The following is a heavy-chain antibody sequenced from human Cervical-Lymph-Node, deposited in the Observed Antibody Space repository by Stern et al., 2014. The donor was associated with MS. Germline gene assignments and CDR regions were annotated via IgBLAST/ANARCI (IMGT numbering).Heavy chain of an antibody. CDR2: ISAYNGNT. J-gene: IGHJ4*02. Sequence: QLVESGAEVKKPGASVKVSCKTSGYTFPSYGISLVRKAPGQGLEWLGWISAYNGNTNYAQRLQGRVTMTTDTSTSTAYMELRSLRSDDTAVYYCARDHNRAAGYSDYWGQGTLVTVSS. V-gene: IGHV1-18*01. CDR1: GYTFPSYG. D-gene: IGHD6-25*01. CDR3: ARDHNRAAGYSDY.